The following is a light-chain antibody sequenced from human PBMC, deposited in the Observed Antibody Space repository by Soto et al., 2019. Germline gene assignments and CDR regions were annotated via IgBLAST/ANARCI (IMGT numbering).Light chain of an antibody. J-gene: IGKJ2*01. CDR1: QSVSSY. Sequence: EIVLTQSPATLSVSPGERATLSCRASQSVSSYLAWYQQKPGQAPRLLIYDASNKATGIPARFSGSGSGTDFTLTIRNLEPEDFAVYYCQHRSNWPQTFGQGTKLEIK. CDR2: DAS. CDR3: QHRSNWPQT. V-gene: IGKV3-11*01.